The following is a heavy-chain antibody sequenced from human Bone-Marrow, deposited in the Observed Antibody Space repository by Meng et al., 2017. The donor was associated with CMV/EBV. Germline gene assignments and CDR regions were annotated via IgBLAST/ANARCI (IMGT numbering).Heavy chain of an antibody. V-gene: IGHV1-2*02. CDR3: ARGANHPSVPYSGSLQGGHWFDP. CDR2: INPHSDGT. CDR1: ENTFSGYY. Sequence: ASVKVSCKASENTFSGYYIHWVRQAPGQGLEWMGWINPHSDGTKYAQNFQGRVTMTRDTSISTAYMELSRLRSDDTAVYYCARGANHPSVPYSGSLQGGHWFDPWGQGTLVTVS. D-gene: IGHD1-26*01. J-gene: IGHJ5*02.